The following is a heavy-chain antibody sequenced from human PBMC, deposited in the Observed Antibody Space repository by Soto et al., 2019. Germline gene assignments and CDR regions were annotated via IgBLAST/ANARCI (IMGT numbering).Heavy chain of an antibody. V-gene: IGHV3-30*18. D-gene: IGHD1-26*01. CDR1: GFSFTTYV. CDR2: ISHDGSYK. J-gene: IGHJ3*02. CDR3: AKGLLAIVGTTLPRYAFNI. Sequence: QVQLVESGGGVVQPGGYLRLSCAASGFSFTTYVMHWVRQAPGKGLAWVAVISHDGSYKYYGDAVKGRFTISRDTSKNVVYLEMNRLRPEEPSVYYCAKGLLAIVGTTLPRYAFNIWGQVTMFTVSS.